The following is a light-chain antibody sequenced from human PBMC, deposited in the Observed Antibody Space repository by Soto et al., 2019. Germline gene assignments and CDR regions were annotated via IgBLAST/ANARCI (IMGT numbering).Light chain of an antibody. Sequence: QSVLTQPASVTGSPGQSITISCTGTSSDVDGYNYVSWYQQHPGKAPKLMINDVSNRPSGVSNRFSGSKSGNTASLTISGLQAEDESDYYCSSYSSRNTHVFGTGTKVTVL. CDR1: SSDVDGYNY. CDR2: DVS. V-gene: IGLV2-14*03. J-gene: IGLJ1*01. CDR3: SSYSSRNTHV.